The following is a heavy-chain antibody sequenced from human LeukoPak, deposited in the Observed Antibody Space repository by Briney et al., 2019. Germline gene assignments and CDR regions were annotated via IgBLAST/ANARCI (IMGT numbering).Heavy chain of an antibody. J-gene: IGHJ3*02. CDR2: INYNGST. V-gene: IGHV4-34*01. Sequence: SETLSLTCAVYGGSFSGYYWSWIRQPPGKGLEWIGEINYNGSTNYNPSLKSRVTISVDTSKNQFSLKLSSVTAADTAVYYCARGLGIAVAGTVPSAFDIWGQGTMVTVSS. D-gene: IGHD6-19*01. CDR3: ARGLGIAVAGTVPSAFDI. CDR1: GGSFSGYY.